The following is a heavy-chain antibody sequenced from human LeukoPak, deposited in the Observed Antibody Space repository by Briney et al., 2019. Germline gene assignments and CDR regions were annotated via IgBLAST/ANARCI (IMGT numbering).Heavy chain of an antibody. CDR3: ARVGSSGYRFDY. D-gene: IGHD3-22*01. CDR2: INPSGGST. J-gene: IGHJ4*02. CDR1: GYTFINYY. Sequence: ASVKVSCKASGYTFINYYMNWVRQAPGQGLEWMGIINPSGGSTSYAQKFQGRVTMTRDTSTSTVYMELSSLRSEDTAVYYCARVGSSGYRFDYWGQGTLVTVSS. V-gene: IGHV1-46*01.